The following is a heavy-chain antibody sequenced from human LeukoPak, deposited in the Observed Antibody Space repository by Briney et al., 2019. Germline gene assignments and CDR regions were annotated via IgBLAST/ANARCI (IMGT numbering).Heavy chain of an antibody. CDR1: GFTFRRYS. J-gene: IGHJ4*02. CDR2: LNLDGSDK. V-gene: IGHV3-7*03. Sequence: GGSLRLSCAASGFTFRRYSMNWIRQAPGKGLGWVASLNLDGSDKYYVDSVKGRFTISRDNAKNSLYLQMDSLRVEDTAVYYCAKGKRYPDYWGQGTLVTVSS. D-gene: IGHD1-1*01. CDR3: AKGKRYPDY.